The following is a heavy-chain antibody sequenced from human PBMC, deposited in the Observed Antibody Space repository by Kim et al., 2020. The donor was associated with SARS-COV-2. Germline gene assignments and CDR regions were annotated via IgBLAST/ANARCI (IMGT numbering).Heavy chain of an antibody. J-gene: IGHJ6*02. Sequence: KGRFTISRDNAKNCLYLQMNSLGAEDTAVYYCARESVTGSVLLLSYGMDVWGQGTTVTVSS. D-gene: IGHD3-9*01. V-gene: IGHV3-48*03. CDR3: ARESVTGSVLLLSYGMDV.